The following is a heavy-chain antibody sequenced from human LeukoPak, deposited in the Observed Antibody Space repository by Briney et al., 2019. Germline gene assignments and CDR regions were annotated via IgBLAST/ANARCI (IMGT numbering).Heavy chain of an antibody. CDR2: ISGSGGRT. J-gene: IGHJ5*02. CDR3: AKDRGYSGYDDT. Sequence: PGGSLRLSCAASGFTVSNNYMSWVRQAPGKGLEWVSAISGSGGRTYYADSVKGRFTISRDNSKNTLYLQMNSLRAEDTAVYYCAKDRGYSGYDDTWGQGTLVTVSS. CDR1: GFTVSNNY. D-gene: IGHD5-12*01. V-gene: IGHV3-23*01.